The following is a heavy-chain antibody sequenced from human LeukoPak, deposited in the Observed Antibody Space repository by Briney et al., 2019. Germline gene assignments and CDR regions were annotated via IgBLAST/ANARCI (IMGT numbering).Heavy chain of an antibody. J-gene: IGHJ4*02. Sequence: ASVKVSCKASGYTFISYYIHWVRQAPGQGLEWMGWNNPNSGGTNYAQKFQGRVTMTRDTSINTAYMELNRLTSDDTAVYYCARGHWFGQLLAPDSWGQGTLVTVSS. CDR1: GYTFISYY. CDR3: ARGHWFGQLLAPDS. D-gene: IGHD3-10*01. V-gene: IGHV1-2*02. CDR2: NNPNSGGT.